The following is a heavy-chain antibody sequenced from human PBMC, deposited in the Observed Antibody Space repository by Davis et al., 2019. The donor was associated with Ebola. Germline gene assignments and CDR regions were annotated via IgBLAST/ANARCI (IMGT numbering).Heavy chain of an antibody. CDR2: IYYSGST. CDR3: ARDTAIVSSRYYYYGMDV. D-gene: IGHD5-18*01. CDR1: GCSVSSGSYY. V-gene: IGHV4-61*01. Sequence: MPSETLSLTCSVSGCSVSSGSYYWSRIRQPPEKGLEWVGYIYYSGSTNYNPSLKSRVTISVDTSKNQFSLKLSSVTAADTAVYYCARDTAIVSSRYYYYGMDVWGQGTTVTVSS. J-gene: IGHJ6*02.